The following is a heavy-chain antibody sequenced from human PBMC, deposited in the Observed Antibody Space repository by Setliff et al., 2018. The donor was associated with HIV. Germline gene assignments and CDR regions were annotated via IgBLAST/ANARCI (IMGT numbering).Heavy chain of an antibody. Sequence: PGGSLRLSCVGSGFTFNSYEMNWVRQTPGKGLEWLSYISAGGNTVHYAVSVKGRFSISRDNGKRSVYLQMNSLRAEDTGIYFCARAGTYGYYYEAPEIWGQGTRVTVSS. CDR2: ISAGGNTV. CDR3: ARAGTYGYYYEAPEI. J-gene: IGHJ3*02. D-gene: IGHD3-22*01. CDR1: GFTFNSYE. V-gene: IGHV3-48*03.